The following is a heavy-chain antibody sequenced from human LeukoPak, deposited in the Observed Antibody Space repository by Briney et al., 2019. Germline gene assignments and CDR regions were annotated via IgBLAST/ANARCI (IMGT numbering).Heavy chain of an antibody. J-gene: IGHJ5*02. CDR3: ARNYGSGSYPRFNWFDP. CDR2: IYYSEST. V-gene: IGHV4-59*08. Sequence: SETLSLTCTVSGGSISSYYWSWIRQPPGKGLEWIGYIYYSESTNYNPSLKSRVTISVDTSKNQFSLKLSSVTAADTAVYYCARNYGSGSYPRFNWFDPWGQGTLVTVSS. CDR1: GGSISSYY. D-gene: IGHD3-10*01.